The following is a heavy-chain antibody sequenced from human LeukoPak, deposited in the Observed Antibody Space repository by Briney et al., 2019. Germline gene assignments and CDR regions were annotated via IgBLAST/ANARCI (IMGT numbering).Heavy chain of an antibody. CDR2: IKQDGTEK. Sequence: GVLRLSCAASGFTFTTYWMSWVRQAPGKGLEWVANIKQDGTEKYYVDSVKGRFTISRDNAKNSLYLQMNSLRVEDTAVYYCAKRWELLAAFDPWGQGTLVTVSS. CDR3: AKRWELLAAFDP. V-gene: IGHV3-7*01. CDR1: GFTFTTYW. J-gene: IGHJ5*02. D-gene: IGHD2-15*01.